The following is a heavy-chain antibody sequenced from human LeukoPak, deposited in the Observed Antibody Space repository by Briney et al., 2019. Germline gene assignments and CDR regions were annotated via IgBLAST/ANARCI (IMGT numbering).Heavy chain of an antibody. V-gene: IGHV3-23*01. J-gene: IGHJ4*02. D-gene: IGHD3-22*01. CDR2: ISGSGGST. CDR3: AKDLTWYYYDSSGPVAPRGD. CDR1: GFILSSYA. Sequence: PGGSLRLSCAASGFILSSYATSWVRQAPGKGLEWVSAISGSGGSTYYADSVKGRFTISRDNSKNTLYLQMNSLRAEDTAVYYCAKDLTWYYYDSSGPVAPRGDWGQGTLVTVSS.